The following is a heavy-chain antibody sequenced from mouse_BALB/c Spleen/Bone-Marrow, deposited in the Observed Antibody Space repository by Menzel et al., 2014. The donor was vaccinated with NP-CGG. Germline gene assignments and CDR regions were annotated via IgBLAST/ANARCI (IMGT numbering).Heavy chain of an antibody. CDR1: GYSFTGYF. CDR2: INPYNGDT. D-gene: IGHD1-1*01. CDR3: GAPYYYGSSDFDY. V-gene: IGHV1-37*01. Sequence: EVNLVESGPELVKPGASVKISCKASGYSFTGYFMNWVKQSHGKSLEWIGRINPYNGDTFNNQKFKGKATLTVDKSSSTAHMELLSLTSEDSAVYYCGAPYYYGSSDFDYWGQGTTLTVSS. J-gene: IGHJ2*01.